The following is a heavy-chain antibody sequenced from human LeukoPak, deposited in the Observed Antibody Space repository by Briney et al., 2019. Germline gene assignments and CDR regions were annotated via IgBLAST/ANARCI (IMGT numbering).Heavy chain of an antibody. CDR1: GGSISSSSYY. J-gene: IGHJ4*02. Sequence: PSETLSLTCTVSGGSISSSSYYWGWIRQPPGKGLEWIGSIYYSGSTYYNPSLKSRVTISVDTSKNQFSLNLSSVTAADTAVYYCARGTMTGPYYFDYWGQGTPVTVSS. CDR2: IYYSGST. D-gene: IGHD3-22*01. CDR3: ARGTMTGPYYFDY. V-gene: IGHV4-39*07.